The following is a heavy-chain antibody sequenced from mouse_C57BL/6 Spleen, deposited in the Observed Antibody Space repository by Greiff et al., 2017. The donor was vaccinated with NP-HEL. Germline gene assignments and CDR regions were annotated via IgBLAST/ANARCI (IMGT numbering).Heavy chain of an antibody. J-gene: IGHJ3*01. V-gene: IGHV5-4*03. CDR2: ISDGGSYT. D-gene: IGHD2-3*01. Sequence: EVMLVESGGGLVKPGGSLKLSCAASGFTFSSYAMSWVRQTPEKRLEWVATISDGGSYTYYPDNVKGRFPITRDNAKNDLYLQMSQLKSEDTAMYYCARGDGYYGFAYWGQGTLVTVSA. CDR1: GFTFSSYA. CDR3: ARGDGYYGFAY.